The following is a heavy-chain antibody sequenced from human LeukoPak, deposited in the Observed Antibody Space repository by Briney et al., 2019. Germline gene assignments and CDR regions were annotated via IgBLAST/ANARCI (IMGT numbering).Heavy chain of an antibody. J-gene: IGHJ4*02. CDR3: ARHTTRRNYYDSSGYYTY. V-gene: IGHV4-39*01. Sequence: SETLSLTCTVSGDSISSSNSYWGWIRQPPGKGLEWIGSIYYSGNTYYNASLKSRVTISVDTSKNQFSLKLTSVTAADTAVYYCARHTTRRNYYDSSGYYTYWGQGTLVTVSS. CDR1: GDSISSSNSY. CDR2: IYYSGNT. D-gene: IGHD3-22*01.